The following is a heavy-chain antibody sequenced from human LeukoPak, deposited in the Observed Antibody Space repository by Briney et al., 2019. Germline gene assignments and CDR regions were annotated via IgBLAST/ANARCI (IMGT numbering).Heavy chain of an antibody. CDR3: ARDRGYYGSGSIDY. CDR1: GGSISSNSYF. CDR2: IYYSGST. J-gene: IGHJ4*02. D-gene: IGHD3-10*01. V-gene: IGHV4-39*07. Sequence: RSSETLSLTCTVSGGSISSNSYFWGWIRQPPGKGLEWIGSIYYSGSTYYNPSLKSRVTISVDTSKNQFSLRVSSVTAADTAVYYCARDRGYYGSGSIDYRGQGTLVTVSS.